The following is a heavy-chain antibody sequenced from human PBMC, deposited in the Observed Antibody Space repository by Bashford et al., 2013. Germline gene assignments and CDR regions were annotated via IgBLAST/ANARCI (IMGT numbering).Heavy chain of an antibody. CDR2: ISAYKGNT. J-gene: IGHJ3*01. V-gene: IGHV1-18*01. Sequence: WVRQAPGQGLEWMGWISAYKGNTNYAQKVQGRVTMTRDRSTSTAYMELTSLRSDDTAVYYCARRCSGGSCSGAFDFWGQGTVVTVSS. D-gene: IGHD2-15*01. CDR3: ARRCSGGSCSGAFDF.